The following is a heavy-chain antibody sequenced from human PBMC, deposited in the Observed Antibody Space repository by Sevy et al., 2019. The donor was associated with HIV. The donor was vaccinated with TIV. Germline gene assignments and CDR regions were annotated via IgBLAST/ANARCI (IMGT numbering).Heavy chain of an antibody. CDR2: ISGSGDNT. Sequence: GGSLRLSCAASGFSFTSYAMNWVRQATGKGLEWVSTISGSGDNTYFADSVKGRFTISRDNFKSTLYLQMNSLRAEDTAVYYCAKAKDGSVGYYNVYYNGMDVWGQGTTVTVSS. D-gene: IGHD3-10*01. CDR1: GFSFTSYA. J-gene: IGHJ6*02. CDR3: AKAKDGSVGYYNVYYNGMDV. V-gene: IGHV3-23*01.